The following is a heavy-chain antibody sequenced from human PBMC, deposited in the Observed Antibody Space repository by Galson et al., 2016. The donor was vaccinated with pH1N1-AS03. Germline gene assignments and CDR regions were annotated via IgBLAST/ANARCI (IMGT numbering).Heavy chain of an antibody. CDR2: INQDESKK. CDR3: ARGPGYSYSLGAFDI. CDR1: GFTLSGYW. D-gene: IGHD5-18*01. V-gene: IGHV3-7*04. J-gene: IGHJ3*02. Sequence: SLRLSCAASGFTLSGYWMTWVRQAPGKGLEWVANINQDESKKNYAVSVKGRFTISRDNAKNSMFLQMYSLRVEDTAVYYCARGPGYSYSLGAFDIWGQGTMVTVSS.